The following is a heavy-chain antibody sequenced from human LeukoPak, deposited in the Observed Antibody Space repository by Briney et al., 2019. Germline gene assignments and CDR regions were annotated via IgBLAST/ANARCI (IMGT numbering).Heavy chain of an antibody. CDR3: ARVRVLWFDLDAFDI. CDR1: GFTFSSYA. CDR2: ISYDGSNK. J-gene: IGHJ3*02. Sequence: GGSLRLSCAASGFTFSSYAMHWVRKAPGKGLEWVAVISYDGSNKYYADSVKGRFTISRDNSKNTLYLQMNSLRAEDTAVYYCARVRVLWFDLDAFDIWGQGTMVTVSS. D-gene: IGHD3-10*01. V-gene: IGHV3-30*04.